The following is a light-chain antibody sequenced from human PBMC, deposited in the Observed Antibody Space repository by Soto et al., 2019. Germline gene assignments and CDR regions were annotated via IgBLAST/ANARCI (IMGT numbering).Light chain of an antibody. Sequence: QSALTQPASVSGSPGQSITISCFGSDTDIGNYNYVSWDQQYPGKVPKLLIYEVVRRPSGISTRFSGSKSGTTASLTISGLQPEDEAHYYCSSYSYLDIPVLLGGGTKLTVL. CDR3: SSYSYLDIPVL. J-gene: IGLJ2*01. CDR2: EVV. V-gene: IGLV2-14*01. CDR1: DTDIGNYNY.